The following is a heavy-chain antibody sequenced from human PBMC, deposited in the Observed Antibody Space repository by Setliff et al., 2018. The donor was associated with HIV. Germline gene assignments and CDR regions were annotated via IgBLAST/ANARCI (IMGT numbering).Heavy chain of an antibody. V-gene: IGHV4-59*08. CDR3: ARTLRAAAMGYFDY. CDR1: GGSISSYY. CDR2: IYYSGST. J-gene: IGHJ4*02. Sequence: SETLSLTCTVSGGSISSYYWSWIRQPPGKGLEWIGYIYYSGSTNYNPSLKSRVTISVDTSKNQFSLKLTSVTAADTAVYYCARTLRAAAMGYFDYWGQGTLVTVSS. D-gene: IGHD5-18*01.